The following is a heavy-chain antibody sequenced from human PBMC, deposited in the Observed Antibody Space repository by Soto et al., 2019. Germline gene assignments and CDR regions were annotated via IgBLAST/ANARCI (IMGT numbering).Heavy chain of an antibody. V-gene: IGHV1-2*02. D-gene: IGHD1-1*01. J-gene: IGHJ5*02. CDR3: ASHDPGARFDP. Sequence: QVQLVQSGAEVKKPGASVKVSCKAPRYIFTAYFMHWVRQAPGQGLEWLGWINPNNGATHHGLSFQGRVTMTRDTSISTAYMELSSLRSDDTAVYYCASHDPGARFDPWGQGTLVIVSS. CDR1: RYIFTAYF. CDR2: INPNNGAT.